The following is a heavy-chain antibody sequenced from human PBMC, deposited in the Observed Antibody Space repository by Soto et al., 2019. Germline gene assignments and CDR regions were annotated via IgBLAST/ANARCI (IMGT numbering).Heavy chain of an antibody. CDR2: ISVSVGST. D-gene: IGHD2-21*02. Sequence: EVQLLQSGGGLVQPGGSLTLPCGVSGSPFPPSPMSWVGQAPGKGLEWVSTISVSVGSTYSADSVKGRFTVSSDISDNTLFLRMTSLTADDTAVYFCAKRDVPHSTSNAYFYDHWGRGVLVTVSS. CDR3: AKRDVPHSTSNAYFYDH. V-gene: IGHV3-23*01. CDR1: GSPFPPSP. J-gene: IGHJ4*02.